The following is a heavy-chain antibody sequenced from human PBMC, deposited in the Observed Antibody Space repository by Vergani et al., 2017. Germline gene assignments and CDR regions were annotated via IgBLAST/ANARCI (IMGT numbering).Heavy chain of an antibody. V-gene: IGHV1-18*04. CDR1: GYTFTSYG. D-gene: IGHD6-13*01. CDR3: ARDRXDYNSSWFYYAMDV. Sequence: QVQLVQSGAEVKKPGASVKVSCKASGYTFTSYGISWVRQAPGQGLEWMGWISAYNGNTNYAQKLQGRVTMTTDTSTSTAYMELRSLRSDDTAVFYCARDRXDYNSSWFYYAMDVWGQGTTVTVSS. CDR2: ISAYNGNT. J-gene: IGHJ6*02.